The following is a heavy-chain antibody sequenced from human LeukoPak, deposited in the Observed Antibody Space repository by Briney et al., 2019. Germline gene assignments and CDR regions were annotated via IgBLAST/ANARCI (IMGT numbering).Heavy chain of an antibody. CDR2: IYHSGST. Sequence: SETLSLTCAVSGVSISSSNWWSWVRQPPGKGLEWIGEIYHSGSTNYNPSLKSRVTISVDKSKNQFSLRLTSVTPADTAFYYCARGHDYYRSGRQSWFDPWGQGTLVTVSS. D-gene: IGHD3-10*01. CDR1: GVSISSSNW. J-gene: IGHJ5*02. CDR3: ARGHDYYRSGRQSWFDP. V-gene: IGHV4-4*02.